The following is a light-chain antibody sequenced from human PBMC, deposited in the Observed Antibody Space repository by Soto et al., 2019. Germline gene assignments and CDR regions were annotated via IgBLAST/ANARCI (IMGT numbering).Light chain of an antibody. J-gene: IGKJ4*01. CDR1: QSVDTY. CDR3: QQRSDWPPLI. Sequence: EIVLTQSPATLSLSPGERATLSCRASQSVDTYLAWYQHKPGQAPRLLIYDASDRATGIPARFSGSGSGTDFTLTISSLEPEDFAVYYCQQRSDWPPLIFGGGTRVEIK. CDR2: DAS. V-gene: IGKV3-11*01.